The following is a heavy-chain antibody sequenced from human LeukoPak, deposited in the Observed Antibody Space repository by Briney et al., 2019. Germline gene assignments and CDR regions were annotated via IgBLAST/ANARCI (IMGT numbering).Heavy chain of an antibody. CDR3: ARFGTRCSSTSCYRNDAFDI. V-gene: IGHV3-33*01. CDR2: IWYDGSNK. CDR1: GFTFSSYG. J-gene: IGHJ3*02. D-gene: IGHD2-2*01. Sequence: GGSLRLSCAASGFTFSSYGMHWVRQAPGKGLEWVAVIWYDGSNKYHADSVKGRFTISRDNSKNTLYLQMNSLRAEDTAVYYCARFGTRCSSTSCYRNDAFDIWGQGTMVTVSS.